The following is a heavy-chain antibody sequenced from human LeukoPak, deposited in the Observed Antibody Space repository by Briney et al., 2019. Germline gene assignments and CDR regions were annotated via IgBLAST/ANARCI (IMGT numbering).Heavy chain of an antibody. D-gene: IGHD1-26*01. CDR3: ASGIVGATRAPYYFDY. J-gene: IGHJ4*02. Sequence: SSETLSLTCTVSGGSISSSSYYWSWIRQPPGKGLEWIGYIYYSGSTNYNPSLKSRVTISVDTSKNQFSLKLSSVTAADTAVYYCASGIVGATRAPYYFDYWGQGTLVTVSS. CDR1: GGSISSSSYY. CDR2: IYYSGST. V-gene: IGHV4-61*01.